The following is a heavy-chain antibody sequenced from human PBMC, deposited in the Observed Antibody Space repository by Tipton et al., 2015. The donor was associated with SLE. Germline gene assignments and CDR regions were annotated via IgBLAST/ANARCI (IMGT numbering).Heavy chain of an antibody. V-gene: IGHV4-61*01. D-gene: IGHD4-11*01. CDR1: GGSITSSNYY. Sequence: GLVKPSQTLSLTCSVSGGSITSSNYYWNWIRQPPGKGLEWIGYIYYSGSTNYNPSLKSRVTISVDTSKNQFSLKLSSVTAADTAVYYCARVGYSNYMDVWGKGTTVTVSS. CDR3: ARVGYSNYMDV. CDR2: IYYSGST. J-gene: IGHJ6*03.